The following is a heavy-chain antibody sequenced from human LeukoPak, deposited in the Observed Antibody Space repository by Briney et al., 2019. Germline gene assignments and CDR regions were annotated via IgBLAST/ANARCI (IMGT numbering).Heavy chain of an antibody. CDR3: TTDPDSCGPKDYFDY. D-gene: IGHD5-18*01. V-gene: IGHV3-15*01. J-gene: IGHJ4*02. CDR1: GFTFSNAW. CDR2: IKSKTDGGTT. Sequence: GGSLRLSCAASGFTFSNAWMSWVRQAPGKGLEWVGRIKSKTDGGTTDYAAPVKGRFTISRDDSKNTLYLQMNSLKTEDTAVYYCTTDPDSCGPKDYFDYWGQGTLVTVSS.